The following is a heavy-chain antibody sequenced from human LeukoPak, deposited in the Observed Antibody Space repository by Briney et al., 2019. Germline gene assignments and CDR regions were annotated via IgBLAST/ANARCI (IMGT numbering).Heavy chain of an antibody. Sequence: SETLSLTCAVYGGSFSGYYWSWIRQPPGKGLEWIGEINHSGSTNYNPSLKSRVTISVDTSKNQFSLKLSSVTAADTAVYYCARLQVGADSSGYYSDYWGQGTLVTVSS. CDR3: ARLQVGADSSGYYSDY. J-gene: IGHJ4*02. V-gene: IGHV4-34*01. D-gene: IGHD3-22*01. CDR1: GGSFSGYY. CDR2: INHSGST.